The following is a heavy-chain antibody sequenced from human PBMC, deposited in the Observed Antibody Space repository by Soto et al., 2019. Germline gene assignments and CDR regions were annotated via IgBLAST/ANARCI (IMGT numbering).Heavy chain of an antibody. CDR3: AKDRRTIFWHLGAFAI. D-gene: IGHD3-3*01. Sequence: EVQLLESGGGLVQPGGSLRLSCAVSGFRLNSYAMNWVRQAPGKGLEWVSSINDSGDSTDYADYVKGRFTISRDNSQNTLFLHMDSLRPEDTAVSYCAKDRRTIFWHLGAFAIGGQGTVVTVAS. V-gene: IGHV3-23*01. J-gene: IGHJ3*02. CDR1: GFRLNSYA. CDR2: INDSGDST.